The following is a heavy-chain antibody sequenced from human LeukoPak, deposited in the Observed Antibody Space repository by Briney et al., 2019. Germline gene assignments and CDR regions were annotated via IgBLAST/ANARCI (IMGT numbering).Heavy chain of an antibody. D-gene: IGHD3-3*01. CDR1: GYTFTSYD. Sequence: ASVKVSCKASGYTFTSYDINWVRQATGQGLEWMGWMNPNSGNTGYAQKFQGRVTITRNTSISTAYMELSSLRSEDTAVYYCARVTTIFGVVPGDYYYYMDVWGKGTTVTASS. V-gene: IGHV1-8*01. CDR2: MNPNSGNT. CDR3: ARVTTIFGVVPGDYYYYMDV. J-gene: IGHJ6*03.